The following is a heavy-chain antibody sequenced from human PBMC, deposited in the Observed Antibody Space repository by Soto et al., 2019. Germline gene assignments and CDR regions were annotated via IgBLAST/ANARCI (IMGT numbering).Heavy chain of an antibody. CDR3: ARATMVYANLLDY. J-gene: IGHJ4*02. CDR1: GFTISSYW. D-gene: IGHD2-8*01. CDR2: INSDGSST. V-gene: IGHV3-74*01. Sequence: EVQLVESGGGLVQPGGSLRLSCAASGFTISSYWMHWVRQAPGKGLVWVSRINSDGSSTSYADSVKGRFTISRDNAKNTLYLQMNSLRAEDTAVYYCARATMVYANLLDYWGQGTLVTVSS.